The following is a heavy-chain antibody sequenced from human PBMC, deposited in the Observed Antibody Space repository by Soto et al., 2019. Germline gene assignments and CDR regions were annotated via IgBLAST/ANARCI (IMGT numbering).Heavy chain of an antibody. J-gene: IGHJ3*01. CDR2: FIPIFRTL. CDR1: GGIFGSHG. D-gene: IGHD3-22*01. Sequence: QVQLIQSEAEVKKPGSSVRVSCTASGGIFGSHGFSWVRQGPGQRLEWVGGFIPIFRTLTYTEKFQARVRIAADESTNTVYLDLRSLTSEDTAVYYCVRDRRIYYSDPHDEFVASDYEVWGQGTLVSVSS. CDR3: VRDRRIYYSDPHDEFVASDYEV. V-gene: IGHV1-69*01.